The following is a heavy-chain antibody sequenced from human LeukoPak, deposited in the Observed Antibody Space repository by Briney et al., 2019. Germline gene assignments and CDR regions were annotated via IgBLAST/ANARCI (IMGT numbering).Heavy chain of an antibody. V-gene: IGHV3-48*03. Sequence: PGGSLRLSCAASGFTFSTYEMNWVRQAPGKGLEWLSYITSSGSGVHYADSVKGRFTISRDNAKSSLYLHMNSLRAEDTAVYFCARGGGLFDYWGQGTLVTVSS. CDR3: ARGGGLFDY. CDR2: ITSSGSGV. D-gene: IGHD5-12*01. CDR1: GFTFSTYE. J-gene: IGHJ4*02.